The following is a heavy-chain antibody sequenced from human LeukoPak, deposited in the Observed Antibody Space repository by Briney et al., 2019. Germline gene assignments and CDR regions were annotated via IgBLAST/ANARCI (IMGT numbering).Heavy chain of an antibody. D-gene: IGHD6-13*01. CDR2: IKEDGTEK. Sequence: GGSLRLSCAGSGFTFSDFWMTGVGRTPGRGRGGGANIKEDGTEKNLVDSVKGRFFISGDIAKNSVSLHMNRLSVEDTAVYYCVAYKFLLSWSAFDFWGRGTMVTVSS. CDR1: GFTFSDFW. CDR3: VAYKFLLSWSAFDF. V-gene: IGHV3-7*01. J-gene: IGHJ3*01.